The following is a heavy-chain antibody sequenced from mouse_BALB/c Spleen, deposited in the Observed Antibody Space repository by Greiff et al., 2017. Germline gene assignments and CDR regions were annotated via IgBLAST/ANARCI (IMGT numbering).Heavy chain of an antibody. CDR1: GYAFSSYW. D-gene: IGHD1-2*01. CDR2: IYPGDGDT. V-gene: IGHV1-80*01. Sequence: QVQLQQSGAELVRPGSSVKISCKASGYAFSSYWMNWVKQRPGQGLEWIGQIYPGDGDTNYNGKFKGKATLTADKSSSTAYMQLSSLTSEDSAVYFCARSGYYGYLFADWGQGTLVTVSA. CDR3: ARSGYYGYLFAD. J-gene: IGHJ3*01.